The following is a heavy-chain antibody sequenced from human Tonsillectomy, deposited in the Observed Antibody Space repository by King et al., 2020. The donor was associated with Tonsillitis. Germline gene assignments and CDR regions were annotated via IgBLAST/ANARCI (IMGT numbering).Heavy chain of an antibody. J-gene: IGHJ1*01. D-gene: IGHD3-16*01. Sequence: QLQESGPGLVKPSETLSLTCAVSGDSISGYYWSWIRKPAGKRLEWIGRIYSTGSTNYNPALTSRVTVSLDTSKNQFSLNLSSVTAADTAIYFCARDGGGSIQYWGQGTLVSVS. CDR1: GDSISGYY. CDR2: IYSTGST. V-gene: IGHV4-4*07. CDR3: ARDGGGSIQY.